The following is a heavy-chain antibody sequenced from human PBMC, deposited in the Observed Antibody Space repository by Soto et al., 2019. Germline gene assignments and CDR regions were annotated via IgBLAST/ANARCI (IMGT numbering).Heavy chain of an antibody. J-gene: IGHJ4*02. V-gene: IGHV4-31*03. CDR1: GGSISSGGYY. CDR3: ASMYYYDSSGYSEDYFGY. D-gene: IGHD3-22*01. CDR2: IYYSGST. Sequence: SETLSLTCTVSGGSISSGGYYWSWIRQHPGKGLEWIGYIYYSGSTYYNPSLKSRVTISVDTSKNQFSLRLSSVTAADTAVYYCASMYYYDSSGYSEDYFGYWGQGTLVTVSS.